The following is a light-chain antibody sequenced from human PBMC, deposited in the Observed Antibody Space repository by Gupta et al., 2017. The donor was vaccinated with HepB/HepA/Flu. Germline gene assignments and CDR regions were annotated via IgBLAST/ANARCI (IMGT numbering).Light chain of an antibody. CDR2: DAS. CDR1: QSVSSY. V-gene: IGKV3-11*01. CDR3: QQHSNCPLFT. Sequence: EIVLTQSPATLSLSPGERATLSCRASQSVSSYLAWYQQKQGQAPRLLISDASNRDTGIPARFSGSGFGKDVALTISSREQEDFAGYYCQQHSNCPLFTFGHGTKVDIK. J-gene: IGKJ3*01.